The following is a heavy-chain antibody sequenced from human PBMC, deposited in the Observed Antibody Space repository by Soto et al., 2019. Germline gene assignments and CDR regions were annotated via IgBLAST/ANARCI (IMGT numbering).Heavy chain of an antibody. D-gene: IGHD3-3*01. CDR2: IKSKTDGGTT. CDR3: TTREEDYDFWTYMDV. J-gene: IGHJ6*03. CDR1: GFTFSDYY. Sequence: GGSLRLSCAASGFTFSDYYMSWIRQAPGKGLEWVGRIKSKTDGGTTDYAAPVKGRFTISRDDSKNTLYLQMNSLKTEDTAVYYCTTREEDYDFWTYMDVWGKGTTVTVSS. V-gene: IGHV3-15*01.